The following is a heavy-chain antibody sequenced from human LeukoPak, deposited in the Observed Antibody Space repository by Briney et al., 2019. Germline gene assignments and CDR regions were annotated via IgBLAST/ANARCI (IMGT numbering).Heavy chain of an antibody. V-gene: IGHV3-30*02. CDR2: IRYDRSNK. J-gene: IGHJ4*02. D-gene: IGHD4-17*01. Sequence: GGSLRLSCAASAFTFSRYGMHWVRQAPGKGLEWVAFIRYDRSNKYYADSVKGRFTISRDNSKNTLYLQMNSLRAEDTAVYYCAKEIWPTVTTPGWTYFDYWGQGALVTVSS. CDR3: AKEIWPTVTTPGWTYFDY. CDR1: AFTFSRYG.